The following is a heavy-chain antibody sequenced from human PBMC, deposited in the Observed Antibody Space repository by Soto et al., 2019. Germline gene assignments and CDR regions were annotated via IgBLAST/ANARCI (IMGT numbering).Heavy chain of an antibody. Sequence: SETLSLTCTVSGGSISSGGYYWSWIRQHPGKGLEWIGYIYYSGSTYYNPSLKSRVTISVDTSKNQFSLKLSSVTAADTAVYCCARDSRQQLVLDYWGQGTLVTVSS. D-gene: IGHD6-13*01. CDR2: IYYSGST. J-gene: IGHJ4*02. CDR3: ARDSRQQLVLDY. V-gene: IGHV4-31*03. CDR1: GGSISSGGYY.